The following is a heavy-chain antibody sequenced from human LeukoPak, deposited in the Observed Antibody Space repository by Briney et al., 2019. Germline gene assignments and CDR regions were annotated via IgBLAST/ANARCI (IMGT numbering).Heavy chain of an antibody. D-gene: IGHD1-1*01. Sequence: SGGSLRLSCAASGFTFSGYPIHWVRQAPGKGLEWVAVISYDGSNKYYADSVKGRFTISRDNSKNTLYLQMNSLRAEDTAVYYCAKADWNDDPSFDYWGQGTLVTVSS. CDR3: AKADWNDDPSFDY. J-gene: IGHJ4*02. CDR2: ISYDGSNK. V-gene: IGHV3-30-3*02. CDR1: GFTFSGYP.